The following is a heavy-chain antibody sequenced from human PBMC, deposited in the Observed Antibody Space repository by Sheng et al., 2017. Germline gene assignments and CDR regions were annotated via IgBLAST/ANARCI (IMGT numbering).Heavy chain of an antibody. CDR2: INHSGST. CDR1: GGSFSGYY. J-gene: IGHJ4*02. D-gene: IGHD6-13*01. V-gene: IGHV4-34*01. CDR3: ARGLLLYSSSCPLGY. Sequence: QVQLQQWGAGLLKPSETLSLTCAVYGGSFSGYYWSWIRQPPGKGLEWIGEINHSGSTNYNPSLKSRVTISVDTSKNQFSLKLSSVTAADTAVYYCARGLLLYSSSCPLGYWGQGTLVTVSS.